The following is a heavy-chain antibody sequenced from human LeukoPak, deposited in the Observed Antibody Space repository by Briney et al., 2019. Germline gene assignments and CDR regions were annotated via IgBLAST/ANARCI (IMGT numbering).Heavy chain of an antibody. J-gene: IGHJ4*02. V-gene: IGHV3-20*04. CDR1: GFTFDDYG. CDR2: INWNGGST. D-gene: IGHD6-19*01. Sequence: GGSLRLSCAASGFTFDDYGMSWVRQAPGKGLEWVSGINWNGGSTGYADSVKGRFTISRDNSKNTLYLQMYSLTAEDTATYYCAKAGGGWHFDYWGQGTLVTVSS. CDR3: AKAGGGWHFDY.